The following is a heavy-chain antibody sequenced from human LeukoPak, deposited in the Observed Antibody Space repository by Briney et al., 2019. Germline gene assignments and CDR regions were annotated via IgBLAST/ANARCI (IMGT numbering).Heavy chain of an antibody. Sequence: SETLSLTCTVSGGSISSSSYYWGWIRQPPGKGLEWIGSIYYSGSTNYNPSLKSRVTISVDTSKNQFSLKLSSVTAADTAVYYCARVGVGATTLYYYYYYMDVWGKGTTVTVSS. V-gene: IGHV4-39*07. D-gene: IGHD1-26*01. CDR1: GGSISSSSYY. J-gene: IGHJ6*03. CDR2: IYYSGST. CDR3: ARVGVGATTLYYYYYYMDV.